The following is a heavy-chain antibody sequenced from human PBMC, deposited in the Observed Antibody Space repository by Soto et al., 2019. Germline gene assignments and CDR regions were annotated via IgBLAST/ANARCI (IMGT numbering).Heavy chain of an antibody. D-gene: IGHD6-6*01. CDR1: GGTFSSYA. CDR3: ARDSKEEYSSSSAGWYFDY. J-gene: IGHJ4*02. V-gene: IGHV1-69*13. Sequence: SVKVSCKASGGTFSSYAISWVRQAPGQGLEWMGGIIPIFGTANYAQKFQGRVTITADESTSTAYMELSSLRSEDTAVYYCARDSKEEYSSSSAGWYFDYWGQGTLVTVSS. CDR2: IIPIFGTA.